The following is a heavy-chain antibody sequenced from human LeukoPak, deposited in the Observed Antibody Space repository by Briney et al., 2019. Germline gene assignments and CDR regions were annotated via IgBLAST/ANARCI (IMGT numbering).Heavy chain of an antibody. D-gene: IGHD3-10*01. J-gene: IGHJ4*02. V-gene: IGHV1-2*06. CDR2: INPNSGDT. Sequence: ASVKVSCKASGYTFTGYHMHWVRRAPGQGLEWMGRINPNSGDTNYAQKFQGRVTMTRDTSISTAYMELSRLRSDDTAVYYCARGLFDYYGSGSYYNYFDYWGQGTLVTVSS. CDR3: ARGLFDYYGSGSYYNYFDY. CDR1: GYTFTGYH.